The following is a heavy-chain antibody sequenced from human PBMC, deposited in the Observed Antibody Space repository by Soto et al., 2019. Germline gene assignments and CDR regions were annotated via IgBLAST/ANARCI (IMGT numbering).Heavy chain of an antibody. CDR3: ARDDRLRYFDWPYYYGMDV. D-gene: IGHD3-9*01. CDR1: GFTFSSYS. V-gene: IGHV3-21*01. CDR2: ISSSSSYI. Sequence: GGSLRLSCAASGFTFSSYSMSWVRQAPGKGLEWVSSISSSSSYIYYADSVKGRFTISRDNAKNSLYLQMNSLRAEDTAVYYCARDDRLRYFDWPYYYGMDVWGQGTTVTVSS. J-gene: IGHJ6*02.